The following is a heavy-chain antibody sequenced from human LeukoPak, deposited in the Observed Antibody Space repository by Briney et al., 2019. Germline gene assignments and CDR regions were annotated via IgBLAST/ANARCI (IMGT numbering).Heavy chain of an antibody. Sequence: GGSLRLSCAASGFTVSSKYMCWVRQAPGKGLEWVSVIYSDSSTCYADSVRGRFTISRDISKNTLYPQMSSLRAEDTGLYYCARVQGSGLFRWYWGQGTLVTVSS. V-gene: IGHV3-66*01. D-gene: IGHD2-15*01. CDR1: GFTVSSKY. J-gene: IGHJ4*02. CDR3: ARVQGSGLFRWY. CDR2: IYSDSST.